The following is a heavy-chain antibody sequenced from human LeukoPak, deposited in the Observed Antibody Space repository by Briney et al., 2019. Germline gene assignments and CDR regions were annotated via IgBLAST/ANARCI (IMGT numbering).Heavy chain of an antibody. CDR1: GFTFSSYG. V-gene: IGHV3-33*01. D-gene: IGHD4-17*01. J-gene: IGHJ3*02. Sequence: GGSLTLSCAASGFTFSSYGMHWVRQAPAKGLEWVAVIWYDGSNKYYADSVKGRFTVSRDNSKNTVYLQMNSLRAEDTAVYYCARDPGDYVGNDAFDIWGQGTMVTVSS. CDR2: IWYDGSNK. CDR3: ARDPGDYVGNDAFDI.